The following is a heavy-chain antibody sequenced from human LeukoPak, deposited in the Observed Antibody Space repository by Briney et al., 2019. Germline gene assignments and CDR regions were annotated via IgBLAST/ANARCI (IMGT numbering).Heavy chain of an antibody. CDR3: AKSPGSTKTEESGTNRGDAFNI. V-gene: IGHV1-24*01. CDR1: GYTLTELS. Sequence: GASVKVSCKVSGYTLTELSMQWVRQAPGKGLEWMGGFDPKEGETIYAQKFQGRVTMTEDTSTDTAYMELRSLRSDDTAVYYCAKSPGSTKTEESGTNRGDAFNIWGQGTMVTVSS. D-gene: IGHD2-2*01. J-gene: IGHJ3*02. CDR2: FDPKEGET.